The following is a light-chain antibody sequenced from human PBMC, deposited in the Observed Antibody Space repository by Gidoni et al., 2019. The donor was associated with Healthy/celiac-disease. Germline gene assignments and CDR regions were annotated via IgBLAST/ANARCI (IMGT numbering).Light chain of an antibody. CDR2: GAS. J-gene: IGKJ2*01. CDR3: QKYNNWPYT. V-gene: IGKV3-15*01. Sequence: EIVMTQSPATLSVSPGERATLSSRASQSVSSNLAWYQQKRGKAPRLLIYGASTRATGIPARFSGSGSGTEFILTISSLQSEDFAVYYCQKYNNWPYTFGQGTKLEIK. CDR1: QSVSSN.